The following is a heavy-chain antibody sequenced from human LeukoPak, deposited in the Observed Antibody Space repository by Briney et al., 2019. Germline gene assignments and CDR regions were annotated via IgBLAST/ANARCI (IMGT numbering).Heavy chain of an antibody. CDR1: GYTFTGHY. Sequence: GASVKVSCKASGYTFTGHYMHWVRQAPGQGLEWMGWIQAETGEPNYAQKFQGRFTMTRDTSINKLYMELNRLTSDDTAVYFCARDENWGPDYWGQGTLVT. CDR3: ARDENWGPDY. V-gene: IGHV1-2*02. D-gene: IGHD7-27*01. CDR2: IQAETGEP. J-gene: IGHJ4*02.